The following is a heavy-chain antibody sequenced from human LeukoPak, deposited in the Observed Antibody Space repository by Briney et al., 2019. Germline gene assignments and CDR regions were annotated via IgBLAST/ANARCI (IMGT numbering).Heavy chain of an antibody. CDR1: RVGFSSNA. J-gene: IGHJ4*02. D-gene: IGHD1-7*01. V-gene: IGHV3-33*06. CDR3: AKETGTYTRYFDY. CDR2: IWYDGGNR. Sequence: WGFQRLSFAEPRVGFSSNARCSVCQDPKKGGERVAVIWYDGGNRYYADSVKGRFTISRDNSKNTPYLQMNSLRAEDTAVYYCAKETGTYTRYFDYWGQGTLVTVSS.